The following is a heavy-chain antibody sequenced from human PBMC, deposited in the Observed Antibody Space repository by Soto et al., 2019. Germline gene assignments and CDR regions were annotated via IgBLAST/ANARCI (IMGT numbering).Heavy chain of an antibody. V-gene: IGHV4-34*01. D-gene: IGHD3-22*01. CDR2: INHSGST. J-gene: IGHJ4*02. CDR1: GGSFSGYY. CDR3: ARAKYYYDSSGYYYY. Sequence: SLTCAVYGGSFSGYYWSWIRQPPGKGLEWIGEINHSGSTNYNPSLKSRVTISVDTSKNQFSLKLSSVTAADTAVYYCARAKYYYDSSGYYYYWGQGTLVTVSS.